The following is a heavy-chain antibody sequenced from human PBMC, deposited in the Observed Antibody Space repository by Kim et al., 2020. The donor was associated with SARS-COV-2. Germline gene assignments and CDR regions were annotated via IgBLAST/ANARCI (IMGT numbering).Heavy chain of an antibody. CDR3: AKGIGFSWFNFDY. V-gene: IGHV3-23*01. Sequence: YTDSVKGRFTISRDDSNNTVFLLMNSLRAEDTAIYYCAKGIGFSWFNFDYWGQGALVTVSS. D-gene: IGHD6-13*01. J-gene: IGHJ4*02.